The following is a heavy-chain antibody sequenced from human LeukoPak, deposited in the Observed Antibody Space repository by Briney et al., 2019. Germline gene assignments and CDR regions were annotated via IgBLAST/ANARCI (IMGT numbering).Heavy chain of an antibody. CDR2: INHSGST. CDR3: ARGVDRYDFWSASQGYGMDV. J-gene: IGHJ6*02. V-gene: IGHV4-34*01. Sequence: PSETLSLTCAVYGGSFSGYCWSWIRQPPRKGLEWIGEINHSGSTNYNPSLKSRVTISVDTSKNQFSLKLSSVTAADTAVYYCARGVDRYDFWSASQGYGMDVWGQGTTVTVSS. CDR1: GGSFSGYC. D-gene: IGHD3-3*01.